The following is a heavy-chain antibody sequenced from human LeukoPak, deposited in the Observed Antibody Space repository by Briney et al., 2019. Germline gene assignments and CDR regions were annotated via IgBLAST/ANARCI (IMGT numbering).Heavy chain of an antibody. D-gene: IGHD7-27*01. CDR2: IFYGGST. Sequence: SETLSLTCTVSGGSISSGGYYWSWIRQHPGQGLEWIGYIFYGGSTYYNPSLKSRVTISVDTSTNQFSLNLSSVTAADTAVYYCARATLKLGIDYWGQGTLVTVSS. CDR1: GGSISSGGYY. CDR3: ARATLKLGIDY. V-gene: IGHV4-31*03. J-gene: IGHJ4*02.